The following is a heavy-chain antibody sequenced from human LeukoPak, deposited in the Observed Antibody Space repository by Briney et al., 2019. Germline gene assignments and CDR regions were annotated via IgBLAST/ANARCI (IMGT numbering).Heavy chain of an antibody. CDR1: GYTFTGYY. Sequence: PEASVKVSCKASGYTFTGYYMHWVRQAPGQGLEWMGRINPNSGGTNYAQKFQGRVTMTRDTSISTAYMELSRLRSDDTAVYYCARVYCSSTSCYRNWFDPWGQGTLVTVSS. CDR2: INPNSGGT. J-gene: IGHJ5*02. D-gene: IGHD2-2*02. CDR3: ARVYCSSTSCYRNWFDP. V-gene: IGHV1-2*06.